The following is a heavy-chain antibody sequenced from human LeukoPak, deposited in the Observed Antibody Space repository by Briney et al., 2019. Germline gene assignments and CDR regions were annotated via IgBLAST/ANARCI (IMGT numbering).Heavy chain of an antibody. CDR2: INPNSGGT. V-gene: IGHV1-2*06. Sequence: ASVKVSCKASGYTFTGYYMHWVRQAPVQGLEWMGRINPNSGGTNYAQKFQGRVTMTRDTSISTAYMELSRLRSDDTAVYYCTRDRGYDYFFDYWGQGTLVTVSS. J-gene: IGHJ4*02. CDR1: GYTFTGYY. D-gene: IGHD5-12*01. CDR3: TRDRGYDYFFDY.